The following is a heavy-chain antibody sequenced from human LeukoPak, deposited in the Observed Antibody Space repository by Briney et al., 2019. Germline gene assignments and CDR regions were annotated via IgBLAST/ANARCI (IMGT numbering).Heavy chain of an antibody. V-gene: IGHV1-8*01. CDR1: GYTFTSYD. J-gene: IGHJ4*02. Sequence: ASVKVSCKASGYTFTSYDINWVRQATGQGLEWMGWMNPNSGNTGYAQKFQGRVTMTRNTSISTAYMELSSLRSEDTAVYYCARVGYCSGGSCYSNGYFDYWGQGTLVTVSS. CDR2: MNPNSGNT. CDR3: ARVGYCSGGSCYSNGYFDY. D-gene: IGHD2-15*01.